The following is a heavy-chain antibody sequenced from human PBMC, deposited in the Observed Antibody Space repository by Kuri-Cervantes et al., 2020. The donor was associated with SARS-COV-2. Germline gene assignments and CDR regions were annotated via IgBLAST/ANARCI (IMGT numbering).Heavy chain of an antibody. J-gene: IGHJ6*02. CDR2: IIPILGIA. V-gene: IGHV1-69*04. Sequence: SSVKVSCKASGGTFSSYAISWVRQAPGQGLEWMGRIIPILGIANYAQKFQGRVTITADKSTSTAYMELSSLRSEDTAVYYCARTGRGGYCSSTSCPISYYYGMDVWGQGTTVTVSS. D-gene: IGHD2-2*01. CDR3: ARTGRGGYCSSTSCPISYYYGMDV. CDR1: GGTFSSYA.